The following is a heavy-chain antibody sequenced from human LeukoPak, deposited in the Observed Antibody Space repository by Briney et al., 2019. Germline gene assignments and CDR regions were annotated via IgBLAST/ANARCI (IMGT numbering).Heavy chain of an antibody. CDR3: ARDVGGSLDY. D-gene: IGHD1-26*01. CDR2: IKEDESAK. V-gene: IGHV3-7*01. Sequence: GGSLSLSCAASGFTFITYWMAWVRQAPGKGLEWVANIKEDESAKHQADSVKGRFTISRDNAQNSVYLQMSSLRGEDTAVYYCARDVGGSLDYWGQGILVTVSS. CDR1: GFTFITYW. J-gene: IGHJ4*02.